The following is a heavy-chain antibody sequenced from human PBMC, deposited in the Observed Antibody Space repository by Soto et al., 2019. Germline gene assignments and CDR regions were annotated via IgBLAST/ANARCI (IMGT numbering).Heavy chain of an antibody. Sequence: ASVKVSCKASGGTFSSYAISWVRQAPGQGLEWMGGIIPIFGTANYAQKFQGRVTITADESTSTAYMELSSLRSEDTAVYYCARQQTSYYYYGMDVWGQGTTVTVSS. V-gene: IGHV1-69*13. D-gene: IGHD6-13*01. CDR1: GGTFSSYA. J-gene: IGHJ6*02. CDR2: IIPIFGTA. CDR3: ARQQTSYYYYGMDV.